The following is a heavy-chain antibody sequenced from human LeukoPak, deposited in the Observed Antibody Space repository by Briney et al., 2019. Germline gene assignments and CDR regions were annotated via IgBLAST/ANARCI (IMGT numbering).Heavy chain of an antibody. Sequence: GGSLRLSCAASGFTFSSYAMHWVRQATGKGLEWVAVISYDGSNKYYADSVKGRFTISRDNSKNTLYLQMNSLRAEDTAVYYCARDAGGSGSYFVYWGQGTLVTVSS. J-gene: IGHJ4*02. V-gene: IGHV3-30*04. CDR2: ISYDGSNK. CDR3: ARDAGGSGSYFVY. CDR1: GFTFSSYA. D-gene: IGHD3-10*01.